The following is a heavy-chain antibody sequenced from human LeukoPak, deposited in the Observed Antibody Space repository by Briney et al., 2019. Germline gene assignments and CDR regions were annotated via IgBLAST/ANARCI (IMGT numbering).Heavy chain of an antibody. CDR2: IWYDGSNK. D-gene: IGHD5-18*01. Sequence: GGSLSSSVAALEFTFSGNGMHWVRQVQGKGRGWGAVIWYDGSNKYYADSVKGRFTISRDNSKNTLYLQMNSLRAEDTAVYYCAKVKYSYGSGIVDYWGQGTLVTVSS. J-gene: IGHJ4*02. CDR1: EFTFSGNG. CDR3: AKVKYSYGSGIVDY. V-gene: IGHV3-33*06.